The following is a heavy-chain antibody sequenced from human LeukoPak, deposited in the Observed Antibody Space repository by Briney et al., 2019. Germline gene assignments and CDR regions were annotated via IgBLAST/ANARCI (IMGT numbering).Heavy chain of an antibody. V-gene: IGHV4-59*01. CDR1: GGSISSYY. Sequence: SETLSLTCTVSGGSISSYYWGWIRQPPGKGLEWIGYIYYSGSTNYNPSLKSRVTISVDTSKNQFSLKLSSVTAADTAVYYCARENGVLLWFGESPRIRVSYGMDVWGQGTTVTVSS. D-gene: IGHD3-10*01. J-gene: IGHJ6*02. CDR3: ARENGVLLWFGESPRIRVSYGMDV. CDR2: IYYSGST.